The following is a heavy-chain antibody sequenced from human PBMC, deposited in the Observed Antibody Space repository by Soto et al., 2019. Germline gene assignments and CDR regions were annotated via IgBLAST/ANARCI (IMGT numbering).Heavy chain of an antibody. D-gene: IGHD1-26*01. CDR2: ISTSGATT. CDR1: GFTFSNSA. CDR3: AKQPVPGYYNFDY. V-gene: IGHV3-23*01. Sequence: PGGSLRLSCAASGFTFSNSAMSWVRQAPGKGLEWVSGISTSGATTSYADSVRGRFTISRDNSKNTLYLQVNSLRAEDTAVYYCAKQPVPGYYNFDYWGQGTLVTVSS. J-gene: IGHJ4*02.